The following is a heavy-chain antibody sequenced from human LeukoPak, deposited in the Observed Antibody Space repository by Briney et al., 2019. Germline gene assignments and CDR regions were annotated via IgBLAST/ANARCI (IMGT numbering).Heavy chain of an antibody. CDR1: GFTFISYG. D-gene: IGHD3-22*01. Sequence: PGGSLRLSCAASGFTFISYGIHWVRQAPGKGLEWVAVISKDGSDKKYADSVKGRFIISRDISKNTLYLQMNSLRAEDSALYYCARGGRGSAAVVAPRSFDIWGQGTMVTVSS. CDR2: ISKDGSDK. V-gene: IGHV3-30*03. J-gene: IGHJ3*02. CDR3: ARGGRGSAAVVAPRSFDI.